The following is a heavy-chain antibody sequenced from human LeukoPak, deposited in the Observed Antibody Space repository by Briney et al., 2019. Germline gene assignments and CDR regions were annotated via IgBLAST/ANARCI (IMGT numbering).Heavy chain of an antibody. CDR2: IYYSGST. CDR1: GGSISSSSYY. J-gene: IGHJ4*02. D-gene: IGHD6-6*01. V-gene: IGHV4-39*01. CDR3: TALVGSSSFISFDY. Sequence: PSETLSLTCTVSGGSISSSSYYWGWIRQPPGKGLEWIGSIYYSGSTYYNPSLKSRVTISVDTSKNQFSLKLSSVTAADTAVYYCTALVGSSSFISFDYWDQGTLVTVSS.